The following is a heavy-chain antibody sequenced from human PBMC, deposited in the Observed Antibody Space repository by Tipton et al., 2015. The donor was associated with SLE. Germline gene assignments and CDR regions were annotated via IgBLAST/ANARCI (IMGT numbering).Heavy chain of an antibody. Sequence: TLSLTCTVSGGSISSANWWSWVRQPPGKGLEWIGEIYHSGSTNYNPSLKSRVTILVDKSKNQLSLKLSSVTAADTAVYYCASGDFGDYVFESWRQGTLVTVSS. V-gene: IGHV4-4*02. CDR1: GGSISSANW. J-gene: IGHJ4*02. CDR3: ASGDFGDYVFES. D-gene: IGHD4-17*01. CDR2: IYHSGST.